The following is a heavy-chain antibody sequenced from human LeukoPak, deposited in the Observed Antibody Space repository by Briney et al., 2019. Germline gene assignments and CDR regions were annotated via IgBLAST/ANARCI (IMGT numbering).Heavy chain of an antibody. D-gene: IGHD6-13*01. CDR2: IYYSGST. CDR3: ARDRAPGYSSSWYGYNWFDP. Sequence: SETLSLTCTVSGGSISSYYWSWIRQPPGKGLEWIGYIYYSGSTNYNPSLKSRVTISVDTSKNQFSLKLSSVTAADTAVYYCARDRAPGYSSSWYGYNWFDPWGQGTLVTVSS. J-gene: IGHJ5*02. CDR1: GGSISSYY. V-gene: IGHV4-59*01.